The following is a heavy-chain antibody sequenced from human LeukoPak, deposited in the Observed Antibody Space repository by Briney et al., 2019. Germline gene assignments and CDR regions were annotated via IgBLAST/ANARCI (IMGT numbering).Heavy chain of an antibody. D-gene: IGHD1-20*01. J-gene: IGHJ4*02. Sequence: GGSLRLSCAASGFTFSSYEMNWVRQAPGKGLEWVSSVSSSSSYIYYSDSVKGRFTISRDNAKNSLFLQMNSLRAEDTAVYFCVRDRGGGNWLDYWGQGTLVTVSS. V-gene: IGHV3-21*01. CDR2: VSSSSSYI. CDR3: VRDRGGGNWLDY. CDR1: GFTFSSYE.